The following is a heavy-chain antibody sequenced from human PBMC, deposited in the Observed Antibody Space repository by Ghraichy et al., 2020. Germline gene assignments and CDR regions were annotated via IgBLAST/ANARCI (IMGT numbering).Heavy chain of an antibody. CDR2: ISWDGGST. Sequence: GALRLSCAASGFTFDDYTMHWVRQAPGKGLEWVSLISWDGGSTYYADSVKGRFTISRDNSKNSLYLQMNSLRTEDTALYYCAKGGYYDSSGYYWACDYWGQGTLVTVSS. CDR1: GFTFDDYT. V-gene: IGHV3-43*01. J-gene: IGHJ4*02. D-gene: IGHD3-22*01. CDR3: AKGGYYDSSGYYWACDY.